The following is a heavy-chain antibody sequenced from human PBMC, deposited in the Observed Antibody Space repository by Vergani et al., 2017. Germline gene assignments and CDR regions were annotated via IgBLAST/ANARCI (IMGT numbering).Heavy chain of an antibody. V-gene: IGHV4-39*07. CDR2: IYHSGST. Sequence: QLQLQESGPGLVKPSGTLSLTCSVTGGSFFNSRYYWGWIRQPPGKGLEWIGSIYHSGSTYYNPSLKSRVTISVDTSKNQFSLKLSSVTAADTAVYYFAHRGGSYYFDYWGQGTLVTVSS. CDR3: AHRGGSYYFDY. J-gene: IGHJ4*02. CDR1: GGSFFNSRYY. D-gene: IGHD1-26*01.